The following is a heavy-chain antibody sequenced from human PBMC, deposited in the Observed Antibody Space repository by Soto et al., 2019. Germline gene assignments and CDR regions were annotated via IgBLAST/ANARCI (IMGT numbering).Heavy chain of an antibody. V-gene: IGHV4-4*02. J-gene: IGHJ5*01. CDR1: GGSISSTNW. CDR3: AKKGYFDWSNWFDS. D-gene: IGHD3-9*01. CDR2: IYHSGST. Sequence: SETLSLTCAVSGGSISSTNWWNWVRQPPGKGLEWIGEIYHSGSTNYNPSLKSRVTISVDKSKNQFSLNLDSVTAADTAMYYCAKKGYFDWSNWFDSWGQGTLVTVSS.